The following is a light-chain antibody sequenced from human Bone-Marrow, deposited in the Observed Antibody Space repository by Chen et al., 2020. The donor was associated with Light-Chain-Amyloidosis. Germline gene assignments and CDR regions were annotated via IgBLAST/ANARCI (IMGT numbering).Light chain of an antibody. CDR1: DLPTKY. J-gene: IGLJ2*01. CDR2: RDT. CDR3: QSADSSGTYEVI. V-gene: IGLV3-25*03. Sequence: SYELTQPPSVSVSPGQTARITCSGDDLPTKYAYWYQQKPGQAPVLVIHRDTERPSRIFVRFSGSSSGTTATLTISGVQAEDEADYHCQSADSSGTYEVIFGGGTKLTVL.